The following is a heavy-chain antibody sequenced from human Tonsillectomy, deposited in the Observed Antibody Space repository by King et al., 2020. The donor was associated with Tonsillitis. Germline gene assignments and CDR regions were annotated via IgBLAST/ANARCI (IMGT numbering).Heavy chain of an antibody. CDR1: GFTFSSYW. J-gene: IGHJ4*02. V-gene: IGHV3-7*03. Sequence: VQLVESGGGLVQPGGSLRLSCAASGFTFSSYWMSWVRQAPGKGLEWVANIKQDGSEKYYVDSVKGRFTISRDNAKNSLYLQMNSLRAEDTAVYYCAREPRLGRRLYQFFNVVSWNDYWGQGTLVTVSS. CDR3: AREPRLGRRLYQFFNVVSWNDY. CDR2: IKQDGSEK. D-gene: IGHD2-2*01.